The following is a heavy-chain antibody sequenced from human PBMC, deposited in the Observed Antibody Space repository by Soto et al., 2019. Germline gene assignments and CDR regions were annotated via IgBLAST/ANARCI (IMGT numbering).Heavy chain of an antibody. CDR2: INHSGRT. J-gene: IGHJ5*02. CDR1: GGSFSGCC. Sequence: SETLSLTCAAYGGSFSGCCLSWIRQPPGKGLEWIGEINHSGRTTYNPCLKGRVTISVDTAKTKITLKLNSVTAADTAVYYCESFGHPRSIVAPSRTHGGFDPWGQGTLVTVSS. V-gene: IGHV4-34*01. CDR3: ESFGHPRSIVAPSRTHGGFDP. D-gene: IGHD2-15*01.